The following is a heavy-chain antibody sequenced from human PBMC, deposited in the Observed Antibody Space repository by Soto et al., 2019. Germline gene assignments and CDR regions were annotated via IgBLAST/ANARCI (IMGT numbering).Heavy chain of an antibody. CDR1: GFTFSSYG. V-gene: IGHV3-33*01. CDR3: ARDIVPETALSGIDY. J-gene: IGHJ4*02. Sequence: GGSLRLSCEASGFTFSSYGMHWVRQAPGKGLEWVAVIWYDGSNKYYADSVKGRFTISRDNSKNTLYLQMNSLRAEDTAVYYCARDIVPETALSGIDYWGQGTLVTVSS. D-gene: IGHD2-21*02. CDR2: IWYDGSNK.